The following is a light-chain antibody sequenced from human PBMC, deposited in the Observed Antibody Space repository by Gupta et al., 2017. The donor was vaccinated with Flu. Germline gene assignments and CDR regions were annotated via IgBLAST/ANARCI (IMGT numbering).Light chain of an antibody. CDR2: GAS. Sequence: IVLTQSPGTLSLSPGESATFSCRASQSVRSNSLAWYQQKPGQAPRLLMYGASTRATGVPDRVSGSGSGTDFTLTISRLEPEDFAMYYCQQCGSPPWTFGQGTKVEIK. CDR1: QSVRSNS. V-gene: IGKV3-20*01. J-gene: IGKJ1*01. CDR3: QQCGSPPWT.